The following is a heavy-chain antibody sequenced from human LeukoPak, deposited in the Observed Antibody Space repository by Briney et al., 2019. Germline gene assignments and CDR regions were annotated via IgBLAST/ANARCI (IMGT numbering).Heavy chain of an antibody. J-gene: IGHJ4*02. D-gene: IGHD5-18*01. V-gene: IGHV3-23*01. CDR1: GFTLSSYA. Sequence: GGSLRLSCAASGFTLSSYAMSWVRQAPGKGLECVSAISGSGGSTYYADSVKRRFTISRDNSKNTLYLQMNSLRAEETAVYYCAKDPGGYSYGPQLDYWGQGTLVTVFS. CDR3: AKDPGGYSYGPQLDY. CDR2: ISGSGGST.